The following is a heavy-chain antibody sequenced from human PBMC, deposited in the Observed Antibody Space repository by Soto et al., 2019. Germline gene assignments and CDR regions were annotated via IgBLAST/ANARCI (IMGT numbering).Heavy chain of an antibody. CDR1: GGTFSSYA. CDR3: ASVFGSLLGSLDYYYYYGMDV. Sequence: ASVKVSCKASGGTFSSYAISWVRQAPGQGLEWMGGIIPIFGTANYAQKFQGRVTITADESTSTAYMELSSLRSEDTAVYYCASVFGSLLGSLDYYYYYGMDVWGQGTTVTVSS. V-gene: IGHV1-69*13. D-gene: IGHD3-10*02. J-gene: IGHJ6*02. CDR2: IIPIFGTA.